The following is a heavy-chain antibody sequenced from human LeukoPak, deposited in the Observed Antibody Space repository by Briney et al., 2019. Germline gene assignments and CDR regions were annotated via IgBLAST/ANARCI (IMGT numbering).Heavy chain of an antibody. V-gene: IGHV3-23*01. CDR3: AKEGDRGFVVADYFDF. Sequence: GGSLRLSCAASGFTFSSYSMAWVRQAPGKGLEWVSVISGSGTTFYADSVKGRFTNSRDNSKNTLYLQMSSLRAEDTAVYYCAKEGDRGFVVADYFDFWGQGTLVTVSP. CDR2: ISGSGTT. CDR1: GFTFSSYS. J-gene: IGHJ4*02. D-gene: IGHD2-15*01.